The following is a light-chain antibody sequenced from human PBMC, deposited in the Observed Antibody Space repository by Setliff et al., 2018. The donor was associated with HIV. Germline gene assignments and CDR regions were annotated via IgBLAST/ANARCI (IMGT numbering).Light chain of an antibody. CDR1: TSDVGGYNF. Sequence: QSVLTQPRSVSGSPGQSVTISCTGTTSDVGGYNFVSWYQHHPGKAPKLTIYDVIKRPSGVPDRFSGPKSGNTASLTISGLQAEDEADYYCCSYAGSHTFVFGTGTKVTVL. CDR3: CSYAGSHTFV. V-gene: IGLV2-11*01. J-gene: IGLJ1*01. CDR2: DVI.